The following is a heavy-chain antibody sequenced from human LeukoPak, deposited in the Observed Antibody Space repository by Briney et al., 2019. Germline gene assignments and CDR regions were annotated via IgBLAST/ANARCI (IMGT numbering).Heavy chain of an antibody. D-gene: IGHD3-3*01. V-gene: IGHV3-30*18. CDR3: AKPLAPYDFWSGFGDAFDI. CDR2: ISYDGSNK. J-gene: IGHJ3*02. Sequence: GGSLRLSCAASGFTFSSYGMHWVRQAPGKGLEWVAVISYDGSNKYYADSVKGRFTISRDNSKNTLYLQMNSLRAEDTAVYYCAKPLAPYDFWSGFGDAFDIWGQGTMVTVSS. CDR1: GFTFSSYG.